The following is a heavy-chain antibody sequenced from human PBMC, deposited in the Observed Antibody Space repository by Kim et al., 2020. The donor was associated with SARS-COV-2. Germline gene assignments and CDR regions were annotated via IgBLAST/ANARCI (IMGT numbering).Heavy chain of an antibody. V-gene: IGHV3-49*02. CDR3: TRDRYCSGGSCYSQDY. D-gene: IGHD2-15*01. Sequence: SVKGRFTISRDDSKSIAYLQMNSLKTEDTAVYYCTRDRYCSGGSCYSQDYWGQGTLVTVSS. J-gene: IGHJ4*02.